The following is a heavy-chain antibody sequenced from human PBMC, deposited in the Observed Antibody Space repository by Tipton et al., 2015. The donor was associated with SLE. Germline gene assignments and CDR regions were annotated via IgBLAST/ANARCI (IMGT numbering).Heavy chain of an antibody. CDR2: IKQDGSEK. CDR1: GFTFSSYW. V-gene: IGHV3-7*03. J-gene: IGHJ4*02. CDR3: AKDTGVGATYRGSVDYFDS. D-gene: IGHD1-26*01. Sequence: GSLRLSCAASGFTFSSYWMSWVRQAPGKGLEWVANIKQDGSEKYYVDSVKGRFTISRDNAKNSLYLQMNSLRAEDTALYYCAKDTGVGATYRGSVDYFDSWGQGTLVTVSS.